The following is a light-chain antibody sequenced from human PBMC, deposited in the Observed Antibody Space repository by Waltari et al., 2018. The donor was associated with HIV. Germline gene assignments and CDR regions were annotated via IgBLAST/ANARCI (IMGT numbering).Light chain of an antibody. CDR1: NIGSKN. J-gene: IGLJ2*01. V-gene: IGLV3-9*01. Sequence: SYELTQPLSVSVALGQTARINCGGNNIGSKNVHWSQQKPGQAPVLVIYRDTNRPSGIPERFSGSNSGNTATLTINRAQAEDEADYYCQVWDSSTVVFGGGTKLTVL. CDR2: RDT. CDR3: QVWDSSTVV.